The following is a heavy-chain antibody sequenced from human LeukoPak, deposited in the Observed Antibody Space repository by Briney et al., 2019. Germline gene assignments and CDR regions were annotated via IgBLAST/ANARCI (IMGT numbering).Heavy chain of an antibody. D-gene: IGHD3-22*01. CDR3: ARVPRGVTMIVVVTKSYYFDY. CDR2: INWNGGST. J-gene: IGHJ4*02. V-gene: IGHV3-20*04. CDR1: GFTFDDYG. Sequence: GGSLRLSCAASGFTFDDYGMSWVRQAPGKGLEWVSGINWNGGSTGYADSVKGRFTISRDNAKNSLYLQMNSLRAEDTALYYCARVPRGVTMIVVVTKSYYFDYWGQGTLVTVSS.